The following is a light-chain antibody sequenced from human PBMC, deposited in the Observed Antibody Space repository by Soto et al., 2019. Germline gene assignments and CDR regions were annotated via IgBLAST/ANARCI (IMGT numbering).Light chain of an antibody. CDR2: QAS. V-gene: IGKV1-5*03. CDR3: QQYSSYPWT. CDR1: QSIGSW. J-gene: IGKJ1*01. Sequence: DIQMTQSPSSLSASVGDRVTITCRASQSIGSWLAWYQQKPGKAPKLLIYQASSLQSGVPSRFSGSGSGTEFTLTISSLQPDDFATYCCQQYSSYPWTFGQGTKVEIK.